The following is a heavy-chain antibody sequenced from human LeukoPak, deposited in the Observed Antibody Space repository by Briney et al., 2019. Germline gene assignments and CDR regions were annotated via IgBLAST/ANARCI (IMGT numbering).Heavy chain of an antibody. CDR1: GGSFSGYY. V-gene: IGHV4-34*01. J-gene: IGHJ4*02. CDR3: ARGIVTVITIFGVVIEKYFDY. Sequence: SETLSLTCAVYGGSFSGYYWSWIRQPPGKGLEWIGEINHSGSTNYNPSLKSRVTISVDTSKNQFSLKLSSVTAADTAVYYCARGIVTVITIFGVVIEKYFDYWGQGTLVTVSP. CDR2: INHSGST. D-gene: IGHD3-3*01.